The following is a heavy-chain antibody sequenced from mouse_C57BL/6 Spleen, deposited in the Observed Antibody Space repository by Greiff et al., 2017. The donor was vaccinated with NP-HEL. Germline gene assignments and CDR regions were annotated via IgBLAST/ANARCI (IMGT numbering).Heavy chain of an antibody. J-gene: IGHJ3*01. V-gene: IGHV1-80*01. Sequence: QVQLKQSGAELVKPGASVKISCKASGYAFSSYWMNWVKQRPGKGLEWIGQIYPGDGDTNYNGKFKGKATLTADKSSSTAYMQLSSLTSEDSAVYFCASPYYYGSSYPFAYWGQGTLVTVSA. D-gene: IGHD1-1*01. CDR1: GYAFSSYW. CDR3: ASPYYYGSSYPFAY. CDR2: IYPGDGDT.